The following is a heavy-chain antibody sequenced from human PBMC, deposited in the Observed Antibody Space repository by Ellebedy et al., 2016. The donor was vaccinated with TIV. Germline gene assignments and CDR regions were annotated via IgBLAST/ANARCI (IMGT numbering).Heavy chain of an antibody. CDR2: VWYSGSNR. D-gene: IGHD3-16*02. CDR3: ARERVPLGQLSDFGMDV. Sequence: GESLKISCATSGFTLNNYGIHWVRQAPGKGLEWVSVVWYSGSNRQYADSVKGRFVISRDNSKNTIYRQMNDLRADYTAVYYCARERVPLGQLSDFGMDVWGHGSAVIVSS. J-gene: IGHJ6*02. CDR1: GFTLNNYG. V-gene: IGHV3-33*01.